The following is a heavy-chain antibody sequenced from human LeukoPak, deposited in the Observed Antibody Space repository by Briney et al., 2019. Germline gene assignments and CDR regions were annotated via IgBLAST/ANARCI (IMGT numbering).Heavy chain of an antibody. CDR1: GFTFSSYG. Sequence: PGGSLRLSCAASGFTFSSYGMHWVRQAPGKGLEWVAVSSYDGSNKYDEDSVKGRFTISRDNSRSTLYLQMNSLRAEDTAVYYCSKKGQNEDYGKPDWGQGTLVTVSS. V-gene: IGHV3-30*18. J-gene: IGHJ4*02. CDR2: SSYDGSNK. CDR3: SKKGQNEDYGKPD. D-gene: IGHD4-17*01.